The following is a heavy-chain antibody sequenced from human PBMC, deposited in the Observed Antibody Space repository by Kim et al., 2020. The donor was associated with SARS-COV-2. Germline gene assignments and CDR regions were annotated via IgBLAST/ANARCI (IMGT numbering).Heavy chain of an antibody. CDR2: IRSKANSYAT. D-gene: IGHD6-13*01. CDR1: GFTFSDSA. J-gene: IGHJ3*02. CDR3: TRVPPYSNSWWDAFD. V-gene: IGHV3-73*01. Sequence: GGSLRLSCAASGFTFSDSAMYWVRQASGKGPEWVGRIRSKANSYATAYDVSVKGRFIISRDDSKNTAYLQMNSLKTEDTAIYYCTRVPPYSNSWWDAFD.